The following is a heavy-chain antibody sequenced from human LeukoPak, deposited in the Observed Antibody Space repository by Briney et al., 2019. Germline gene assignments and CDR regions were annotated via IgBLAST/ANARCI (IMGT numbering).Heavy chain of an antibody. CDR2: IYYSGST. V-gene: IGHV4-39*01. CDR3: ATNYCSGGSCYSEGAFDI. Sequence: SETLSLTCTVSGGSISSSGYYWGWIRQPPGKGLEWIGSIYYSGSTYYNPSLKRRVTICVDTSKNQFSLKLGSVPAADTAVYYCATNYCSGGSCYSEGAFDIWGQGTMVTVSS. J-gene: IGHJ3*02. D-gene: IGHD2-15*01. CDR1: GGSISSSGYY.